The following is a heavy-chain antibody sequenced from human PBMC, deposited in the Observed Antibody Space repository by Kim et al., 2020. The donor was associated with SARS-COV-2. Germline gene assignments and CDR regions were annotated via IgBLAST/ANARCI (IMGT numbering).Heavy chain of an antibody. J-gene: IGHJ4*02. CDR3: ARSPRIAAD. D-gene: IGHD6-13*01. CDR1: GFTFSDHY. Sequence: GGSLRLSCAASGFTFSDHYMTWIRQAPGKGLEWVSYISPSGTTIYYADSVKGRFTISRDNAKNSLYLQMNSLRADDTAVYYCARSPRIAADWGQGTLVTVSS. V-gene: IGHV3-11*01. CDR2: ISPSGTTI.